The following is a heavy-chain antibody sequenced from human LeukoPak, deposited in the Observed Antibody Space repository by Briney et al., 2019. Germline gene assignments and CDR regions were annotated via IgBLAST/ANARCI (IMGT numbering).Heavy chain of an antibody. Sequence: GGSLRLSCAASGFTFNDAWMSWVRQAPGRGLEWVGRIKSKSDGVTTDYAAPVKGRFTISGDDSKNTLYLQMNNLKTEDTAVYYCTTETRWELLFDYWGQGTLVTVSS. CDR1: GFTFNDAW. CDR3: TTETRWELLFDY. V-gene: IGHV3-15*01. D-gene: IGHD1-26*01. CDR2: IKSKSDGVTT. J-gene: IGHJ4*02.